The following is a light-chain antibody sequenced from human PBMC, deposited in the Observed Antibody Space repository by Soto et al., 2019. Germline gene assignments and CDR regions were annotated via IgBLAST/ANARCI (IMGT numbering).Light chain of an antibody. J-gene: IGKJ1*01. CDR2: KAS. V-gene: IGKV1-5*03. CDR3: QDYNSYSEA. CDR1: QTISSW. Sequence: DIQMTQSPSTLSGSVGDSVTITCRASQTISSWLAWYQQKPGKAPKLLIYKASTLKSGVPSRFSGSGSGTEFTLTISSLQPDDFATYYCQDYNSYSEAVGNGSKVDIK.